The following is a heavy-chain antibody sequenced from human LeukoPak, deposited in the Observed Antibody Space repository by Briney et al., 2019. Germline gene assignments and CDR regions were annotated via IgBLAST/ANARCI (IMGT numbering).Heavy chain of an antibody. CDR2: INEDGSAK. Sequence: GGSLRLSCAASGFTFNSCWMSWVRQAPGKGLEWMANINEDGSAKYYVDSVKGRFTISRDNAKNSLYLQMNSLRVEDTALYYCTRGDSGSKIDYWGQGIVVIVSS. CDR1: GFTFNSCW. V-gene: IGHV3-7*01. D-gene: IGHD6-6*01. J-gene: IGHJ4*02. CDR3: TRGDSGSKIDY.